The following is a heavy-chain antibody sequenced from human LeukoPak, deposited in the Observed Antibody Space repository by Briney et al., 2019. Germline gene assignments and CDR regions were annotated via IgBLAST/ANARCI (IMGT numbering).Heavy chain of an antibody. CDR2: ISCYNGDT. D-gene: IGHD6-19*01. CDR3: ARDPSNSSGWKTWFDP. CDR1: GYTFTRRG. Sequence: ASVKVSCKASGYTFTRRGISWVRQAPGQGLEWMGWISCYNGDTNYAQKFQGRVTVTTDTSTSTAYMELRSLTSDDTAVYYCARDPSNSSGWKTWFDPWGQGTLVTVSS. V-gene: IGHV1-18*01. J-gene: IGHJ5*02.